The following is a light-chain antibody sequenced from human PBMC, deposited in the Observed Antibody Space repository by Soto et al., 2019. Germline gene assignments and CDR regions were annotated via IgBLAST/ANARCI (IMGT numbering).Light chain of an antibody. CDR3: QQSYSTPCT. CDR1: QSISTY. J-gene: IGKJ1*01. Sequence: DIQMTQSPSSLSASVGDRVTITCRASQSISTYLNWYQQKPGKAPKLLIYGASSLQSGVPSRFTGSGSGTDFTLTISSLQPADFATYHCQQSYSTPCTFSQGTKVEIK. V-gene: IGKV1-39*01. CDR2: GAS.